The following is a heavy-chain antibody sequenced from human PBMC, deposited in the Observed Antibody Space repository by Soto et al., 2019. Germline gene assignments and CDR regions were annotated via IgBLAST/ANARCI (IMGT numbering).Heavy chain of an antibody. CDR1: GYTFTNYG. D-gene: IGHD6-6*01. CDR3: ARGDSSSGLDH. Sequence: QVQVVQSGTEVKKPGASVKVSCKASGYTFTNYGISWVRQAPGQGLEWMGWISAYNGNTNYAQIFQGRVTLTTDTSTTTAYMELRSLRSEDTAVYYCARGDSSSGLDHWGQGTLVTVSS. CDR2: ISAYNGNT. V-gene: IGHV1-18*01. J-gene: IGHJ4*02.